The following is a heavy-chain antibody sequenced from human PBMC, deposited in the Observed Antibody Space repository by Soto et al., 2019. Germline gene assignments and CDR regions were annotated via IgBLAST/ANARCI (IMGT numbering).Heavy chain of an antibody. CDR3: VRVGLWFTYYYDSSHYTFEHWFVP. CDR1: GYSISICYY. J-gene: IGHJ5*02. V-gene: IGHV4-38-2*02. D-gene: IGHD3-22*01. Sequence: SETLSLTCSVSGYSISICYYWVWLLQPPGKGLEWVGSISHVGSGYYNPSLNSRVPLSIYMTNNHVSLILNSVTAADTAVYYCVRVGLWFTYYYDSSHYTFEHWFVPWGQGTLVTVS. CDR2: ISHVGSG.